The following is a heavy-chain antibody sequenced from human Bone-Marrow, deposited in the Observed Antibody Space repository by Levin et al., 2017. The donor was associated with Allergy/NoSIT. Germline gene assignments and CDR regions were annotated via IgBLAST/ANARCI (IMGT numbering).Heavy chain of an antibody. CDR1: GVPMRGKY. V-gene: IGHV4-59*01. Sequence: SETLSLTCNVSGVPMRGKYWTWIRQPPGKGLEWIGYIYYSGRTDYSPSLQSRVTISIDTSKSQFSLRLTSVTSADTAIYYCARYGDDGAYSLDVWGHGTTVIVS. CDR2: IYYSGRT. J-gene: IGHJ6*02. D-gene: IGHD7-27*01. CDR3: ARYGDDGAYSLDV.